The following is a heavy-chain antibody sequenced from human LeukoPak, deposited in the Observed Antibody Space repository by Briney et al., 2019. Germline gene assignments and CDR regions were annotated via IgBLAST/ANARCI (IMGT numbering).Heavy chain of an antibody. CDR2: ISSSSSTI. J-gene: IGHJ4*02. CDR1: GFTFSSYG. V-gene: IGHV3-48*01. Sequence: GGTLRLSCAASGFTFSSYGMSWVRQAPGKGLEWVSYISSSSSTIYYADSVKGRFTIFRDNAKNSLYLQMNSLRAEDTAVYYCARDLKLRFLEWLPGGFDYWGQGTLVTVSS. D-gene: IGHD3-3*01. CDR3: ARDLKLRFLEWLPGGFDY.